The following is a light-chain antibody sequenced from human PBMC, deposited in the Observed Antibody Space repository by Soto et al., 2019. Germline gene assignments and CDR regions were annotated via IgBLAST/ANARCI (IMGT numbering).Light chain of an antibody. V-gene: IGLV2-23*02. CDR3: CSYAGSSTYV. CDR1: SSDVGSYNL. Sequence: QSALTQPASVSGSPGQSITISCTGTSSDVGSYNLVSWYQQHPGKAPKVMIYEVSTRPSGVPNRFSGSKSGYTASLTIFGLQAEDEADYYCCSYAGSSTYVFGTGTKVTVL. CDR2: EVS. J-gene: IGLJ1*01.